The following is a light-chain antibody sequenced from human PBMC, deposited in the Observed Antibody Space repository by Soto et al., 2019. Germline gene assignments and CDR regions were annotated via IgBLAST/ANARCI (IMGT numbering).Light chain of an antibody. CDR2: AAS. CDR3: QQSYSTPGT. CDR1: QSISSY. Sequence: DIQMTQSPSSLSASVGDRVTITCRASQSISSYLNWYQQKPGKAPKLLIYAASSLQSGVPSMFSGSESGTDFTLTISSLQPEDFATYYCQQSYSTPGTFGQGTKLEIK. V-gene: IGKV1-39*01. J-gene: IGKJ2*02.